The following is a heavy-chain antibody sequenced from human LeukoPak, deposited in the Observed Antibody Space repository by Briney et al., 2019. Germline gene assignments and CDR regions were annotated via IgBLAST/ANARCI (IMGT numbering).Heavy chain of an antibody. J-gene: IGHJ4*02. CDR2: IKAGNGDT. CDR1: GYSFTNYV. V-gene: IGHV1-3*01. Sequence: GASVKISCKASGYSFTNYVVHWVRQAPGQRPEWMGWIKAGNGDTKYSPNFQDSVTITRDISANTVYVELSSLTSEDTALYYCVRGDCGDTCYPGGYWGQGTLVTVSS. CDR3: VRGDCGDTCYPGGY. D-gene: IGHD2-21*01.